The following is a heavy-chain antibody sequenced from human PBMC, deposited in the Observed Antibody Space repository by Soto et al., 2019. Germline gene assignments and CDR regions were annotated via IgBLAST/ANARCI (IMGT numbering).Heavy chain of an antibody. Sequence: QVQLVQSGAEVKKPGSSVKVSCKASGGTFSSYTISWVRQAPGQGLEWMGRIIPILGIANYAQKFQGRVTITADKSTSTAYMELSSLRSEDTAVYYCARALYSNYRYYYYMDVWGKGTTVTVSS. CDR3: ARALYSNYRYYYYMDV. CDR1: GGTFSSYT. V-gene: IGHV1-69*02. D-gene: IGHD4-4*01. J-gene: IGHJ6*03. CDR2: IIPILGIA.